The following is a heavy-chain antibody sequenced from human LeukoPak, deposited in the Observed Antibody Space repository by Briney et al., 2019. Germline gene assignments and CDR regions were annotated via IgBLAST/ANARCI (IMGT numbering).Heavy chain of an antibody. CDR1: GYTFTSYG. Sequence: ASVKVSCKASGYTFTSYGISWVRHAPGQGLEWMGWISAYNGNTNYAQKLQGRVTMTTDTSTSTAYMELRSLRSDDTAVYYCARESHYYDSSGYQGMDYWGQGTLVTVSS. CDR2: ISAYNGNT. D-gene: IGHD3-22*01. CDR3: ARESHYYDSSGYQGMDY. J-gene: IGHJ4*02. V-gene: IGHV1-18*01.